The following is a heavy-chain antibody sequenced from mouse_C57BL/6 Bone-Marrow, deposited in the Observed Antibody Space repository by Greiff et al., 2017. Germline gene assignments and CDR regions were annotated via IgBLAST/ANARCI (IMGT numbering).Heavy chain of an antibody. CDR3: ARGNF. Sequence: QVQLQQSGAELVRPGTSVKLSCKASGYTFTSYWMHWVKQRPGQGLEWIGVIDPSDSYTNYNQKFKGKATLTVDTSSSTAYLQLSSLTSEDSAVYYCARGNFWGQGTSVTVSS. V-gene: IGHV1-59*01. J-gene: IGHJ4*01. CDR1: GYTFTSYW. CDR2: IDPSDSYT.